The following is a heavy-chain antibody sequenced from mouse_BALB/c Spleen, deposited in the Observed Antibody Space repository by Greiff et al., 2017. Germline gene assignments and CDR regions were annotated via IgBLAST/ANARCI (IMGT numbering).Heavy chain of an antibody. CDR3: ARGSTGPLDY. V-gene: IGHV1-7*01. J-gene: IGHJ2*01. D-gene: IGHD4-1*02. CDR1: GYTFTSYW. CDR2: INPSTGYT. Sequence: VQLQQSGAELAKPGASVTMSCKASGYTFTSYWMHWVKQRPGQGLEWIGYINPSTGYTEYNQKFKDKATLTADKSSSTAYMQLSSLTSEDSAVYYCARGSTGPLDYWGQGTTLTVSS.